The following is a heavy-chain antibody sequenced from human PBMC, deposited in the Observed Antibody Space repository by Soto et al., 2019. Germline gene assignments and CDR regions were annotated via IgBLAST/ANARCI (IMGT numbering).Heavy chain of an antibody. Sequence: GGSLRLSCVASGFTFLSSFMGWIRQAPGKGLEWVANINQDGGVTYYVDSVEGRFTISRDNTKDSLYLQMNSLRGEDTAIYYCARYYRGSGSYFFDYWGQGTPVTVSS. CDR1: GFTFLSSF. J-gene: IGHJ4*02. CDR2: INQDGGVT. D-gene: IGHD6-19*01. CDR3: ARYYRGSGSYFFDY. V-gene: IGHV3-7*03.